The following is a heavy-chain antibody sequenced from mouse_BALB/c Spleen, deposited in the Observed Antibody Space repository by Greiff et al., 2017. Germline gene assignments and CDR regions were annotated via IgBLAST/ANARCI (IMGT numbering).Heavy chain of an antibody. J-gene: IGHJ4*01. CDR3: ARRITTEYYYAMDY. CDR1: GFTFSSFG. V-gene: IGHV5-17*02. CDR2: ISSGSSTI. D-gene: IGHD2-4*01. Sequence: EVQLVESGGGLVQPGGSRKLSCAASGFTFSSFGMNWVRQAPEKGLEWVAYISSGSSTIYYADTVKGRFTISRDNPKNTLFLQMTSLRSEDTAMYYCARRITTEYYYAMDYWGQGTSVTVSA.